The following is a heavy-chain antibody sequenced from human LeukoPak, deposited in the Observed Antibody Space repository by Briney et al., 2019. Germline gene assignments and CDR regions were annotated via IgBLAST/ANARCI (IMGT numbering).Heavy chain of an antibody. V-gene: IGHV3-48*03. CDR3: ARDRSYYHNSVYYLEPFFDY. Sequence: PGGSLRLSCAASGFTFSNYEMNWVRQAPGKGLEWVSNISSSGSTIYYADSVKGRFTISRDNAKNSLYLQMNSLRAEDTAVYYCARDRSYYHNSVYYLEPFFDYWGQGTLVTVSS. CDR1: GFTFSNYE. J-gene: IGHJ4*02. D-gene: IGHD3-22*01. CDR2: ISSSGSTI.